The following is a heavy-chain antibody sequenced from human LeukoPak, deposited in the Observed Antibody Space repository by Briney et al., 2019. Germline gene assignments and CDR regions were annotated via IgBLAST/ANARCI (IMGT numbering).Heavy chain of an antibody. Sequence: ASVKVSCKASGYTFTSYGISWVRQAPGQGLEWMRWISAYNGNTNYAQKLQGRVTMTTDTSTSTAYMELRSLRSDDTAVYYCARVGHDILTGYYNYYYYYYGMDVWGQGTTVTVSS. V-gene: IGHV1-18*01. CDR1: GYTFTSYG. J-gene: IGHJ6*02. CDR3: ARVGHDILTGYYNYYYYYYGMDV. D-gene: IGHD3-9*01. CDR2: ISAYNGNT.